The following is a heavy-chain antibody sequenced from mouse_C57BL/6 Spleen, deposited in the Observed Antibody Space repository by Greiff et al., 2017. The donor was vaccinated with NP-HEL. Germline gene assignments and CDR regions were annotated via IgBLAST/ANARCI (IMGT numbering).Heavy chain of an antibody. V-gene: IGHV1-55*01. CDR2: IYPGSGST. CDR3: AREGTRIFYYFDY. CDR1: GYTFTSYW. Sequence: QVQLKQPGAELVKPGASVKMSCKASGYTFTSYWITWVKQRPGQGLEWIGDIYPGSGSTNYNEKFKSKATLTVDTSSSTAYMQLSSLTSEDSAVYYCAREGTRIFYYFDYWGQGTTLTVSS. J-gene: IGHJ2*01. D-gene: IGHD3-3*01.